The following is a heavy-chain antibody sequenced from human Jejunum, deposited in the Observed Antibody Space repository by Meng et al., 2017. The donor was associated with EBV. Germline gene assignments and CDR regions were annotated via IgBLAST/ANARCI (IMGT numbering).Heavy chain of an antibody. J-gene: IGHJ5*02. CDR1: GGSFSDYY. D-gene: IGHD3-10*01. CDR2: INHGGGA. V-gene: IGHV4-34*01. Sequence: QVQLQQWGAGRLKPSETLSPTCAVYGGSFSDYYWTWIRQPPGKGLEWIGEINHGGGAIYNPSLKSRVTISVDTSKNQFSLKLSSVTAADTAVYYCARLGGYASGTYYPIDPWGQGTLVTVSS. CDR3: ARLGGYASGTYYPIDP.